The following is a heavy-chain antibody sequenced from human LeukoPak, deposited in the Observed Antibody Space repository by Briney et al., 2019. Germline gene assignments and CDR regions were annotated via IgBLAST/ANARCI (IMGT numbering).Heavy chain of an antibody. CDR2: IYYRGST. Sequence: PSETLSLTCTVSGGSISSGSYSWSWIRQPPGKGLEWIGSIYYRGSTYYNPSLKSRVAISVDTSKNQFSLKLSSVTAADTAVYYCARDSRSGWGNWFDPWGQGTLVTVSS. CDR3: ARDSRSGWGNWFDP. J-gene: IGHJ5*02. D-gene: IGHD6-19*01. V-gene: IGHV4-39*07. CDR1: GGSISSGSYS.